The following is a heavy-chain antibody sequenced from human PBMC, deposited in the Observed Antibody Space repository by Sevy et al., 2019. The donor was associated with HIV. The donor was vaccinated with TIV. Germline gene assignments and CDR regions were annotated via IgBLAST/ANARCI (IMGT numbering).Heavy chain of an antibody. D-gene: IGHD3-10*01. V-gene: IGHV3-33*01. Sequence: GGSLRLSCAASGFTFGSYGMHWVRQAPGKGLEWVAFILYDRSEKEYADSVKGRFTISRDKSKNTVDLQMNSLRVEDTALYYCARVRRSYYFDYWGQGTLVTVSS. J-gene: IGHJ4*02. CDR3: ARVRRSYYFDY. CDR2: ILYDRSEK. CDR1: GFTFGSYG.